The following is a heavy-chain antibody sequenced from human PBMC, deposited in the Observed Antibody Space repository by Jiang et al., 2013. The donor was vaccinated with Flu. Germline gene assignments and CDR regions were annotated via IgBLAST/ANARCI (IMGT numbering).Heavy chain of an antibody. CDR3: ARAPVATSPFDY. Sequence: SCKASGYTFTSYGISWVRQAPGQGLEWMGWISAYNGNTNYAQKLQGRVTMTTDTSTSTAYMELRSLRSDDTAVYYCARAPVATSPFDYWGQGTLVTVSS. J-gene: IGHJ4*02. V-gene: IGHV1-18*01. CDR1: GYTFTSYG. CDR2: ISAYNGNT. D-gene: IGHD5-12*01.